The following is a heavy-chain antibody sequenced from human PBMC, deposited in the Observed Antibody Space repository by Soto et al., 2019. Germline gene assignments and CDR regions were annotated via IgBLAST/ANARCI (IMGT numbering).Heavy chain of an antibody. Sequence: SQTLSLTCAISGDSVSSNSAAWNWIRQSPSRGLESLGRTYYRSKWYNDYAVSVKSRITINPDTSKNQVSLQLNSVTPEETAVYYCAREHFEMGTIGAFDIWGQGKMVTGSS. V-gene: IGHV6-1*01. CDR3: AREHFEMGTIGAFDI. CDR1: GDSVSSNSAA. J-gene: IGHJ3*02. CDR2: TYYRSKWYN. D-gene: IGHD1-1*01.